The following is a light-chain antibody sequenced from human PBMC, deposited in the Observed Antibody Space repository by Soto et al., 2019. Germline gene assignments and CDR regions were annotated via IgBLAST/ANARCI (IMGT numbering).Light chain of an antibody. CDR1: QSVSSN. V-gene: IGKV3-15*01. Sequence: EIVMTQSPATLSVSPGERATLSCRASQSVSSNLAWYQQKPGQAPRLLIYGAFTRATGIPARFSGSGSGTEFTLTISRLQSEDFAVYYCQQYNNWPRTFGQGTRLEIK. CDR3: QQYNNWPRT. J-gene: IGKJ5*01. CDR2: GAF.